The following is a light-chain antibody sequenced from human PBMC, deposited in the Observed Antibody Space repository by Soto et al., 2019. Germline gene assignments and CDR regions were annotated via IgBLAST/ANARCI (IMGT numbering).Light chain of an antibody. V-gene: IGKV3-15*01. CDR3: QQYNNWPRT. CDR1: QSVSSSY. J-gene: IGKJ1*01. CDR2: GAS. Sequence: EIVLTQSPATLSLSSGXSASLSCRASQSVSSSYLAWYQQKPGQAPRLLIYGASTRATGIPARFSGSGSGTEFTLTISSLQSEDFAVYYCQQYNNWPRTFGQGTKVDIK.